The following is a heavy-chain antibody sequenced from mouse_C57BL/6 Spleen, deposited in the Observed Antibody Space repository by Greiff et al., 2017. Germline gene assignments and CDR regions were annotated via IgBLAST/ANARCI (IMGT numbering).Heavy chain of an antibody. CDR3: ARHDDYGSSYFDY. Sequence: EVQLVESGGGLVKPGGSLKLSCAASGFTFSDYGMHWVRQAPEKGLEWVAYISSGSSTIYYADTVKGRFTFSRDNAKNTLFLQMTSLTSEDTAVYYCARHDDYGSSYFDYWGQGTTLTVSS. CDR2: ISSGSSTI. J-gene: IGHJ2*01. CDR1: GFTFSDYG. D-gene: IGHD1-1*01. V-gene: IGHV5-17*01.